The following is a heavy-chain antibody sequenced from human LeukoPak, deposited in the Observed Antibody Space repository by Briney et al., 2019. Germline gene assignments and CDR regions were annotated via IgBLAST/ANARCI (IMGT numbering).Heavy chain of an antibody. V-gene: IGHV3-23*01. CDR3: AKDKPRIMITFGGVIVAENWFDP. CDR1: GFTFSSYA. J-gene: IGHJ5*02. CDR2: ISGSGGST. Sequence: PGGSLRLSCAASGFTFSSYAMSWVRQAPGKGLKWVSAISGSGGSTYYADSVKGRFTISRDNSKNTLYLQMNSPRAEDTAVYYCAKDKPRIMITFGGVIVAENWFDPWGQGTLVTVSS. D-gene: IGHD3-16*02.